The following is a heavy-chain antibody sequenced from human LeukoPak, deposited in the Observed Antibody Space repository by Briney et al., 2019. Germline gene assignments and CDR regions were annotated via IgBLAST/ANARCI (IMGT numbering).Heavy chain of an antibody. CDR3: ARALGQLVPNWFDP. CDR2: ISAYNGNT. D-gene: IGHD6-13*01. CDR1: GYTFTSYG. Sequence: ASVKVSCKASGYTFTSYGISWVRQAPGQGLEWMGWISAYNGNTNYAQKLQGRVTMTTDTSTSTAYMELRSLRSDDTAVYYCARALGQLVPNWFDPWGQGTLVTVSS. J-gene: IGHJ5*02. V-gene: IGHV1-18*01.